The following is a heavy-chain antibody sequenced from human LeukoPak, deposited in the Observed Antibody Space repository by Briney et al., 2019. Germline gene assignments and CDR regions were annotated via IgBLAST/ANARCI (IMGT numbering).Heavy chain of an antibody. J-gene: IGHJ4*02. Sequence: GGSLRLSCAASGFTFSSYGMHWVRQAPGKGLEWVAVISYDGSNKYYADSVKGRFTISRDNSKNMLYLQVNSLRAEDTAVYYCARGQYYYDTSGYYADYWGQGTLVTVSS. D-gene: IGHD3-22*01. CDR1: GFTFSSYG. CDR2: ISYDGSNK. CDR3: ARGQYYYDTSGYYADY. V-gene: IGHV3-30*03.